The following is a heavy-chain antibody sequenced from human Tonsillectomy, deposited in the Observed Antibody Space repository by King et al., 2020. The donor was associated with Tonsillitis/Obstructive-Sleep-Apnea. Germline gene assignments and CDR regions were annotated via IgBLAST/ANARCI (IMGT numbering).Heavy chain of an antibody. CDR1: GDSISSSSYY. CDR2: IYYSGST. Sequence: QLQESGPGLVKPSETLSLTCTVSGDSISSSSYYWGWIRQPPGKGLEWIGTIYYSGSTYYNPSLKSRVTISVDTSKNQFSLKLSSVTAADTAVYYCARGRGYDFWSGYYSPPRMPNYYYYYMDVWGKGTTVTVSS. D-gene: IGHD3-3*01. CDR3: ARGRGYDFWSGYYSPPRMPNYYYYYMDV. V-gene: IGHV4-39*01. J-gene: IGHJ6*03.